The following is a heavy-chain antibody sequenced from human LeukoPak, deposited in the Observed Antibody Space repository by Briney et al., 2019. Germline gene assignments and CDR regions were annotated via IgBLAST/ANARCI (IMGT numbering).Heavy chain of an antibody. CDR3: ARDRPGSRTFDY. D-gene: IGHD6-13*01. Sequence: PGGPLRLSCAASGFTVSSNYMSWVRQAPGKGLEWVSVIYSGGSTYYADSVKGRFTISRDNSKNTLYLQMNSLRAEDTAVYYCARDRPGSRTFDYWGQGTLVTVSS. CDR2: IYSGGST. CDR1: GFTVSSNY. V-gene: IGHV3-53*01. J-gene: IGHJ4*02.